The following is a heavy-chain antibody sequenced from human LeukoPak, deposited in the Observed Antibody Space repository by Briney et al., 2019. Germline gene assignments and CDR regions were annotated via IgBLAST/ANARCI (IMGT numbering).Heavy chain of an antibody. CDR2: INHSART. V-gene: IGHV4-34*01. CDR1: GGSFSVYY. J-gene: IGHJ5*02. Sequence: PSETLSLTCAVCGGSFSVYYWSWIRQSPGKGLEWIGEINHSARTNYNPSLKSRSTISVDTSKNQFSLKLSSVTAADTAVYYCARGGATEGNNWFDPWGQGTLVTVSS. D-gene: IGHD5-24*01. CDR3: ARGGATEGNNWFDP.